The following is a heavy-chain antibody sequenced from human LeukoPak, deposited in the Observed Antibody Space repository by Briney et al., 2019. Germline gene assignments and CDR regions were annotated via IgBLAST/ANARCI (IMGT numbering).Heavy chain of an antibody. CDR3: ARADLEWLSGEFDY. D-gene: IGHD3-3*01. CDR1: GYTFTSYG. J-gene: IGHJ4*02. CDR2: ISAYNGNT. Sequence: ASVKVSCKASGYTFTSYGISWVRQAPGQGLEWMGWISAYNGNTNYAQKFQGRVTMTRNTSISTAYMELSSLRSEDTAVYYCARADLEWLSGEFDYWGQGTLVTVSS. V-gene: IGHV1-18*01.